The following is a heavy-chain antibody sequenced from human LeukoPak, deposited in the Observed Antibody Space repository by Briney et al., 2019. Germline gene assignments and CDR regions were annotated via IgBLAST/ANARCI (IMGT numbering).Heavy chain of an antibody. D-gene: IGHD2-15*01. J-gene: IGHJ6*03. Sequence: SETLSLTCTVSGGSISSYYWSWIRQPPGRGLEWIGYIYYSGSTSYNPSLKSRVTISLDTSKNQFSLKLSSVTAADMAVYYCAREGSFWGAGYYYMGVWGKGTTVTVSS. CDR3: AREGSFWGAGYYYMGV. CDR2: IYYSGST. V-gene: IGHV4-59*01. CDR1: GGSISSYY.